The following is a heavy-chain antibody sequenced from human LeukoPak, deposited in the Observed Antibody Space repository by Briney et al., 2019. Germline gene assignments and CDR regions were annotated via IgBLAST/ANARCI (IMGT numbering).Heavy chain of an antibody. CDR3: ARARPGIAARPDWFDP. D-gene: IGHD6-6*01. CDR2: INHSGST. Sequence: SETLSLTCAVYGGSFSGYYWSWIRQPPGKGLEWIGEINHSGSTNYNPSLKSRVTISVDTSKNQFSLKLSSVTAADTAVYYCARARPGIAARPDWFDPWGQGTLVTVSS. V-gene: IGHV4-34*01. CDR1: GGSFSGYY. J-gene: IGHJ5*02.